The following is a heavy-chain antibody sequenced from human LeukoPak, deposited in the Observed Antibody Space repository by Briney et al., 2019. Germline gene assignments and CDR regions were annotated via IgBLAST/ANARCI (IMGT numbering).Heavy chain of an antibody. J-gene: IGHJ4*02. D-gene: IGHD6-19*01. CDR3: ARESTTVAGTFDY. CDR2: INHSGST. V-gene: IGHV4-34*01. CDR1: GGSFSGYY. Sequence: SETLSLTCAVYGGSFSGYYWCWIRQPPGKGLEWIGEINHSGSTNYNPSLKSRVTISVDTSKNQFSLKLSSVTAADTAMYYCARESTTVAGTFDYWGQGTLVTVSS.